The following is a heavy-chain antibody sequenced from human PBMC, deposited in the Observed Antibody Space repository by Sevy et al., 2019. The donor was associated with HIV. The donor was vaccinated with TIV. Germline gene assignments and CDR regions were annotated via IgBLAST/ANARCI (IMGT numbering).Heavy chain of an antibody. D-gene: IGHD3-22*01. CDR2: ISGSGGST. CDR3: HGDYDSSQLASYYYYGMDV. Sequence: LSLTCAASGFTFSSYAMSWVRQAPGKGLEWVSAISGSGGSTYYADSVKGRFTISRDNSKNTLYLQMNSLRAEDTAVYYCHGDYDSSQLASYYYYGMDVWGQGTTVTVSS. V-gene: IGHV3-23*01. CDR1: GFTFSSYA. J-gene: IGHJ6*02.